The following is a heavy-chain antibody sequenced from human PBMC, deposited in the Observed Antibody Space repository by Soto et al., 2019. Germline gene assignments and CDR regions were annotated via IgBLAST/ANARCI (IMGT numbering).Heavy chain of an antibody. CDR1: GGTFSSYT. D-gene: IGHD4-17*01. J-gene: IGHJ2*01. V-gene: IGHV1-69*02. CDR2: IIPILGIA. Sequence: QVQLVQSGAEVKKPGSSVKVSCKASGGTFSSYTISWVRQSPGQGLEWLGRIIPILGIANYAQKFQGRVTITEDKSQSTAYMELSSLRSEDTAVYYCARGAYGDDYWYFDLWGRGTLVTVSS. CDR3: ARGAYGDDYWYFDL.